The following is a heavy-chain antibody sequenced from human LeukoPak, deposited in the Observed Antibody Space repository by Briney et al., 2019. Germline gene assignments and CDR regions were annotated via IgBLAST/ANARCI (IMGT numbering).Heavy chain of an antibody. CDR2: INPNSGGT. D-gene: IGHD3-22*01. CDR3: ARDGGVSSGYTPKSFDY. V-gene: IGHV1-2*06. CDR1: GXTFTGYY. Sequence: XKASGXTFTGYYMHWVRQAPGQGLEWMGRINPNSGGTNYAQKFQGRVTMTRDTSISTAYMEMSRLRYKDTAVYYCARDGGVSSGYTPKSFDYWGQGTLVTVSS. J-gene: IGHJ4*02.